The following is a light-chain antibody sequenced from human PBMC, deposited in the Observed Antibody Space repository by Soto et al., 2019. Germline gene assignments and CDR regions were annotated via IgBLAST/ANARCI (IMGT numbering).Light chain of an antibody. V-gene: IGLV2-14*01. J-gene: IGLJ2*01. Sequence: QSVLTQPSSVSGSPGQAITISRTGTSSDGGGYNYVSWYQQHPGKAPKLMIYDVSYRPSGVSNRFSGSKSANTASLTISGLQAEDEADYYCSSYTSSSTLVVFGGGTKLTVL. CDR2: DVS. CDR3: SSYTSSSTLVV. CDR1: SSDGGGYNY.